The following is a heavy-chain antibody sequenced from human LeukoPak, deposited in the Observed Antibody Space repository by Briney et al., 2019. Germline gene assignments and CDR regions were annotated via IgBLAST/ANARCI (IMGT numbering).Heavy chain of an antibody. D-gene: IGHD4-11*01. CDR3: ARSGSGYSNYVGYYYYYMDV. CDR2: IYPGDSGT. V-gene: IGHV5-51*01. J-gene: IGHJ6*03. Sequence: GESLKISCKGSGYSFTSYWIGWVRQMPEKGLEWMGIIYPGDSGTRYSPSFQGQVTISADKSISTAYLQWSSLKASDTAMYYCARSGSGYSNYVGYYYYYMDVWGKGTTVTVSS. CDR1: GYSFTSYW.